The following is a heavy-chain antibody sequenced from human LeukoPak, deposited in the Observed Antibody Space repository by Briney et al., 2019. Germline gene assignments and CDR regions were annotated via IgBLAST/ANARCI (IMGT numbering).Heavy chain of an antibody. CDR1: GFTFSTYT. V-gene: IGHV4-34*01. J-gene: IGHJ5*02. CDR3: ARIQSHLGGYYFSLDWFDP. Sequence: GSLRLSCAASGFTFSTYTMNWIRQPPGKGLEWIGEINHSGSTNYNPSLKSRVTISVDTSKNQFSLKLSSVTAADTVVYYCARIQSHLGGYYFSLDWFDPWGQGTLVTVSS. D-gene: IGHD3-22*01. CDR2: INHSGST.